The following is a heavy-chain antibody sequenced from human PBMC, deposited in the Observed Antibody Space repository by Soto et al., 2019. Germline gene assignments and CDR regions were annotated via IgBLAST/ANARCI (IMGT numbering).Heavy chain of an antibody. CDR2: IGTAGDT. CDR3: ARGGEYQLPENWFDP. V-gene: IGHV3-13*01. J-gene: IGHJ5*02. CDR1: GFTFSSYD. Sequence: GGSLRLSCAASGFTFSSYDMHWVRQATGKGLEWVSAIGTAGDTYYPGSVKGRFTISRENAKNSLYLQMNSLRAEDTAVYYCARGGEYQLPENWFDPWGQGTLVTVSS. D-gene: IGHD2-2*01.